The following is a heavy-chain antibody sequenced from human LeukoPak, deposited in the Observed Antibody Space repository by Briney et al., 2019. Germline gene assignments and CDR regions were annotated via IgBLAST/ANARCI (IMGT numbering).Heavy chain of an antibody. D-gene: IGHD2-21*02. J-gene: IGHJ4*02. CDR2: INHSGST. CDR1: GGSFSGYY. CDR3: ARGQENCGGDCGVAY. Sequence: SETLSLTCAVYGGSFSGYYWSWIRQPPGKGLEWIGEINHSGSTNYNPSLKSRVTISVDTSKNQFSLKLSSVTAADTAVYYCARGQENCGGDCGVAYWGQGTLVTVSS. V-gene: IGHV4-34*01.